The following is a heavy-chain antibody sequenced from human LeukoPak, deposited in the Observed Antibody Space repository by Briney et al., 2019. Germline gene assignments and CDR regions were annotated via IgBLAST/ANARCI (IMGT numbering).Heavy chain of an antibody. D-gene: IGHD3-10*01. Sequence: PSETLSLTCTVSGGSISTYYWSWIRQPPGKGLEWIGYIYYTGSTSYNPSLKSRVTMSLDASKNPFSLELSSVTAADTAVYYCAKHYMASYDNRGLDYWGQGTLVTVSS. CDR1: GGSISTYY. J-gene: IGHJ4*02. CDR3: AKHYMASYDNRGLDY. V-gene: IGHV4-59*08. CDR2: IYYTGST.